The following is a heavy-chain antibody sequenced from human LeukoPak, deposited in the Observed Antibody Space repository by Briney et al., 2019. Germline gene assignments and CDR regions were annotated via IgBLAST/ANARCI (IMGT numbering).Heavy chain of an antibody. CDR3: ARDQEGGNSYGAFFDF. V-gene: IGHV4-59*01. CDR1: GGSISSYY. J-gene: IGHJ4*02. CDR2: IYYSGST. Sequence: SETLSLTCTVSGGSISSYYWSWIRQPPGKGLEWIGYIYYSGSTNYNPSLKSRVTISVDTSKNQFSLKLSSVTAADTAVYYCARDQEGGNSYGAFFDFWGQGTLVTVSS. D-gene: IGHD3-16*01.